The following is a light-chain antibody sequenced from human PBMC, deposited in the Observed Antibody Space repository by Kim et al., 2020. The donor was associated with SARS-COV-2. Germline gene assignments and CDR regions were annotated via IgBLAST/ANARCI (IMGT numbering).Light chain of an antibody. CDR3: QQLSTYPIT. CDR2: GAS. V-gene: IGKV1-9*01. J-gene: IGKJ5*01. CDR1: QAINTY. Sequence: AAVGDRVTLTCRASQAINTYLIWYQQEPGKAPKLLIYGASTLQSGVPSRFSGRGSGTEFTLTISSLQPEDFATYYCQQLSTYPITFGQGTRLEIK.